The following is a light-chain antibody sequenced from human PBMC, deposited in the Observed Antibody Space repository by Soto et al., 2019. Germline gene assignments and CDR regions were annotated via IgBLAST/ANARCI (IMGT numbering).Light chain of an antibody. CDR1: QSVSSY. J-gene: IGKJ4*01. CDR2: EGS. V-gene: IGKV3-11*01. CDR3: QQRSNWPPVT. Sequence: DIVLTQSPATLSLSPGQTATLSCRASQSVSSYLAWYQQKAGQAPRLLIYEGSNRATGIPTRFSGSGSGTDFTLTISGLEPEDFGVYYCQQRSNWPPVTFGGGTKVEIK.